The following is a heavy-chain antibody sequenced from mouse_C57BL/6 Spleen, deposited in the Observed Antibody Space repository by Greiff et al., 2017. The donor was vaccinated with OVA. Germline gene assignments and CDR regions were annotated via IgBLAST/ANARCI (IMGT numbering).Heavy chain of an antibody. Sequence: VQLQQPGAELVRPGSSVKLSCKASGYTFTSYWMHWVKQRPIQGLEWIGNIDPSDSETHYNQKFKDKATLTVDKSSSTAYMQLSSLTSEDSAVYYCARDYGSSYERFAYWGQGTLVTVSA. CDR1: GYTFTSYW. J-gene: IGHJ3*01. CDR2: IDPSDSET. V-gene: IGHV1-52*01. D-gene: IGHD1-1*01. CDR3: ARDYGSSYERFAY.